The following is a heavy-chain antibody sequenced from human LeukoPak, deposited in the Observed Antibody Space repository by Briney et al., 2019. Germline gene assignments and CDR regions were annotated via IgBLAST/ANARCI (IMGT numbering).Heavy chain of an antibody. V-gene: IGHV5-51*01. CDR1: GYSFTNYW. D-gene: IGHD6-13*01. CDR3: ARLHDLAAAGISMAGYYFDY. J-gene: IGHJ4*02. CDR2: IYPGDSDT. Sequence: GESLKISCKGSGYSFTNYWIGWVRQMPGKGLEWMGIIYPGDSDTRYSPSFQGQVTISADKSISTAYLQWSSLKASDTAMYYCARLHDLAAAGISMAGYYFDYWGQGTLVTVSS.